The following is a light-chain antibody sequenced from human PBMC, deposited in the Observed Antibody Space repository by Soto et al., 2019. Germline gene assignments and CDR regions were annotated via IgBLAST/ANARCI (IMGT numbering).Light chain of an antibody. V-gene: IGKV3-15*01. J-gene: IGKJ4*01. CDR2: GAS. CDR1: QSVSSN. CDR3: QQYNNWPLT. Sequence: IVMTPSPATLSVSPGERAPLSCRASQSVSSNLAWYQQKPGQAPRLLIYGASTRATGIPARFSGSGSGTEFTLTISSLQSEDFAVYYCQQYNNWPLTFGGGTEVDIK.